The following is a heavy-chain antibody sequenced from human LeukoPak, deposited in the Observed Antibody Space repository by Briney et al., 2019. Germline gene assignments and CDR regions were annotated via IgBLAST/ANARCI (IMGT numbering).Heavy chain of an antibody. V-gene: IGHV1-46*01. J-gene: IGHJ4*02. Sequence: ASVKVSCKASGYTFTSYNMHWVRQAPGQGLEWMGIINPSGGSTNYAQKFQGRVTMTRDTSTSTVYMELSSLRSEDTAVYYCAKDLYHRYYHNSGHAFDYWGQGTLVTVSS. CDR1: GYTFTSYN. CDR3: AKDLYHRYYHNSGHAFDY. CDR2: INPSGGST. D-gene: IGHD3-22*01.